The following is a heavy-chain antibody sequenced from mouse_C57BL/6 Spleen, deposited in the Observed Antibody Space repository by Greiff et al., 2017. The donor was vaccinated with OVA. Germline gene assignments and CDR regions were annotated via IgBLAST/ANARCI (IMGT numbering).Heavy chain of an antibody. CDR3: ARSNDGYYAMDY. CDR1: GYTFTSYW. CDR2: IDPSDSYT. J-gene: IGHJ4*01. V-gene: IGHV1-69*01. Sequence: QVQLQQPGAELVMPGASVKLSCKASGYTFTSYWMHWVKQRPGQGLEWIGEIDPSDSYTNYNQKFKGKSTLTVDKSSSTAYMQLSSLTSEDSAVYYGARSNDGYYAMDYWGQGTSVTVSS. D-gene: IGHD2-3*01.